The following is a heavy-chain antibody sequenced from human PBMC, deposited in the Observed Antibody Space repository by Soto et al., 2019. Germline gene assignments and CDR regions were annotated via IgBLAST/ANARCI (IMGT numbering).Heavy chain of an antibody. CDR1: GYTFTGYY. CDR3: AREDSSSWYDQRAPDAFDI. CDR2: INPNSGGT. D-gene: IGHD6-13*01. V-gene: IGHV1-2*02. J-gene: IGHJ3*02. Sequence: PGESLKISCKASGYTFTGYYMHWVRQAPGQGLEWMGWINPNSGGTNYAQKFQGRVTMTRDTSISTAYMELSRLRSDDTAVYYCAREDSSSWYDQRAPDAFDIWGQGTMVTVSS.